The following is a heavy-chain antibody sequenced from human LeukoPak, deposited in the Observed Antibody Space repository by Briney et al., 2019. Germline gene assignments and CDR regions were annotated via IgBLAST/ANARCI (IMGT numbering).Heavy chain of an antibody. CDR2: IWYDGSNK. Sequence: PGGSLRLSCAASGFTFSSYGMHWVRQAPGKGLEWVAVIWYDGSNKYYADSVKGRFTISRDNSKNTLYLQMSSLRAEDTAVYYCAKDYCSGGSCYFFDYWGQGTLVTVSS. V-gene: IGHV3-33*06. J-gene: IGHJ4*02. D-gene: IGHD2-15*01. CDR1: GFTFSSYG. CDR3: AKDYCSGGSCYFFDY.